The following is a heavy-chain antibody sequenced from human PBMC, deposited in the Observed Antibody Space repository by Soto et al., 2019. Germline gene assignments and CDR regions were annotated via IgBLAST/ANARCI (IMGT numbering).Heavy chain of an antibody. CDR3: ARESEDLTSNFDY. J-gene: IGHJ4*02. CDR2: ISSTTHYI. CDR1: GFTFTRYS. V-gene: IGHV3-21*06. Sequence: PGGSLRLSCAASGFTFTRYSVNWVRQAPGKGLEWVSSISSTTHYIYYADSMRGRFTISRDNAKNAVYLEMNSLRAEDTAVYYCARESEDLTSNFDYWGQGTLVTVSS.